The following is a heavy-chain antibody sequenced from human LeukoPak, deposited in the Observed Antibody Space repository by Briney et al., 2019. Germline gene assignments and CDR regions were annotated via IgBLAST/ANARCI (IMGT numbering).Heavy chain of an antibody. D-gene: IGHD1-7*01. CDR3: ARDNYAGANWFDP. Sequence: GASVKVSCKASGGTFSSYAISWVRQAPGQGLEWMGGIIPIFGTANYAQKFQGRVKITTDESTSTAYMELSSLRSEDTAVYYCARDNYAGANWFDPWGQGTLVTVSS. CDR2: IIPIFGTA. CDR1: GGTFSSYA. J-gene: IGHJ5*02. V-gene: IGHV1-69*05.